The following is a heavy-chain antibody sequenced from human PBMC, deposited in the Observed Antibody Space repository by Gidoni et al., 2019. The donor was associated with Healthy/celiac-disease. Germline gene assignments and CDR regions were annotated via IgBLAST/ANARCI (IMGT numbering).Heavy chain of an antibody. Sequence: QVQLQESGPGLVKPSETMSLTCTVTGGAISSYYGSWIRQPPGKGLEWIGYIYYSGSTNYNPSLTSRVTISVDTSKNQFSLKLSSVTAADTAVYYCARRTGGSSESFDYWGQGTLVTVSS. CDR1: GGAISSYY. V-gene: IGHV4-59*01. CDR3: ARRTGGSSESFDY. J-gene: IGHJ4*02. D-gene: IGHD6-19*01. CDR2: IYYSGST.